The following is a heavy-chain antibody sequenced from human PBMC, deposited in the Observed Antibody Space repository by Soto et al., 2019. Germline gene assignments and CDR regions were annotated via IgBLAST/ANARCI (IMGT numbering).Heavy chain of an antibody. V-gene: IGHV1-58*01. CDR2: VVVGSDNT. Sequence: EASVKVSCKTSGFTFSKSSVQWMRQARGQRLEWIGWVVVGSDNTRYAQNFQDRVTINRDTSASTVYMTLRSLGSEDTAVYYCARDYTGRSYSFDPWGQGTQVTVSS. J-gene: IGHJ5*02. CDR1: GFTFSKSS. D-gene: IGHD1-26*01. CDR3: ARDYTGRSYSFDP.